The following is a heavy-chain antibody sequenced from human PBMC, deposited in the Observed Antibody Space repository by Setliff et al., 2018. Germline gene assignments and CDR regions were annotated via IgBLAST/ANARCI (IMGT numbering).Heavy chain of an antibody. V-gene: IGHV7-4-1*02. J-gene: IGHJ6*03. CDR2: INTNTGNP. CDR3: ARGSRFGTTVYRGSYYMDV. Sequence: ASVKVSCKASGYTFTNYAMTWMRQAPGQGLEYMGWINTNTGNPIYAQGFTGRFVFSLDTSVSTAYLQISSLKSEDTAVYYCARGSRFGTTVYRGSYYMDVWGKGTTVTVSS. CDR1: GYTFTNYA. D-gene: IGHD3-10*01.